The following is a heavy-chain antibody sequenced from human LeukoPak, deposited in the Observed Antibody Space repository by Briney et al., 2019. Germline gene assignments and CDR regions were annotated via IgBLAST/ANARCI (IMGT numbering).Heavy chain of an antibody. CDR2: ISYDGSNK. J-gene: IGHJ3*02. Sequence: GGSLTLSCAASGFTFSSYGMHWVRQAPGKGLEWVAVISYDGSNKYYADSVKGRFTISRDNSKNTLYLQMNSLRAEATAVYYCEKDRDPDAFDIWGQGTMVTVSS. CDR3: EKDRDPDAFDI. CDR1: GFTFSSYG. V-gene: IGHV3-30*18.